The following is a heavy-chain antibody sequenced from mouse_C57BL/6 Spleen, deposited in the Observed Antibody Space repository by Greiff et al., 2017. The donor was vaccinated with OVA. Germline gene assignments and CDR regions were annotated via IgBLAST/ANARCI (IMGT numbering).Heavy chain of an antibody. V-gene: IGHV5-4*03. Sequence: EVMLVESGGGLVKPGGSLKLSCAASGFTFSSYAMSWVRQTPEKRLEWVATISDGGSYTYYPDNVKGRFTISRDNATNNLYLQMSHLKSEDTAMYYCAIAYYDPPWFAYWGQGTLVTVSA. D-gene: IGHD2-10*01. CDR3: AIAYYDPPWFAY. CDR1: GFTFSSYA. CDR2: ISDGGSYT. J-gene: IGHJ3*01.